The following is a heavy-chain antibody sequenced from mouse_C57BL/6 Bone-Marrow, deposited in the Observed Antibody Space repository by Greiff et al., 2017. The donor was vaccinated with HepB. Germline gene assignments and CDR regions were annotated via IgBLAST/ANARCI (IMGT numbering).Heavy chain of an antibody. CDR3: ARWELDY. Sequence: QVQLKQSGAELARPGASVKLSCKASGYTFTSYGISWVKQRTGQGLEWIGEIYPRSGNTYYNEKFKGKATLTADKSSSTAYMELRSLTSEDSAVYFCARWELDYWGQGTTLTVSS. D-gene: IGHD4-1*01. CDR2: IYPRSGNT. V-gene: IGHV1-81*01. J-gene: IGHJ2*01. CDR1: GYTFTSYG.